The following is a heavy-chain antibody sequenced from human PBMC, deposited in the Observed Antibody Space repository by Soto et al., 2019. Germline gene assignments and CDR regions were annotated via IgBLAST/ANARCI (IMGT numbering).Heavy chain of an antibody. J-gene: IGHJ4*02. CDR2: VSHDGRNT. CDR1: GFTFSDYA. CDR3: AKGGRQWLVTSDFNY. D-gene: IGHD6-19*01. Sequence: VQLVESGGGVVQPGRSLRLSCAASGFTFSDYAMHWVRQAPGKGLEWVAVVSHDGRNTHYADSVKGRFTISRDSSKNTVSLEMTCLRVEDTAVFYCAKGGRQWLVTSDFNYWGQGALVTVSS. V-gene: IGHV3-30*18.